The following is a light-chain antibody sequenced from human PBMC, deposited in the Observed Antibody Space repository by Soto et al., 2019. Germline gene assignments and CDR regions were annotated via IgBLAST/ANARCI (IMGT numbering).Light chain of an antibody. Sequence: ELVLTQSPGTLSLSPGDSATLSRRASQSVSNNYLAWYQQKPGQAPRLLIYGASNRATGIQDRFSGSGSGTEFTLTIRRLEPEDFAVYYCKQYGSSGTFGQGTKVDIK. CDR2: GAS. J-gene: IGKJ1*01. V-gene: IGKV3-20*01. CDR3: KQYGSSGT. CDR1: QSVSNNY.